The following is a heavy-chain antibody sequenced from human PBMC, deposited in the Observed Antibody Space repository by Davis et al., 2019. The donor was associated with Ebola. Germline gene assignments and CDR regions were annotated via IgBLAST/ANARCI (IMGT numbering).Heavy chain of an antibody. CDR3: ARGFGLVRVFDY. CDR2: IYHSGST. J-gene: IGHJ4*03. CDR1: GGSISSGGYS. Sequence: SETLSLTCAVSGGSISSGGYSWSWIRQPPGKGLEWIGYIYHSGSTYYNPSLKSRVTISVDTSKNQFSLKLSSVTAADTAVYYCARGFGLVRVFDYWGQGTTVTVSS. V-gene: IGHV4-30-2*01. D-gene: IGHD3/OR15-3a*01.